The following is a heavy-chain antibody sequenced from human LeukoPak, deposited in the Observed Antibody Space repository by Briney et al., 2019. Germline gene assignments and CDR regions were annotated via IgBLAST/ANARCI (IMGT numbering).Heavy chain of an antibody. Sequence: GGSLRLSCAASGFTFSSYWMSWVRQAPGKGLEWVANIKQDGSEKYYVDSVKGRFTISRDNAKNSLYLQMNSLRAEDTAVYYCARDSGRIVVVHDAFDIWGQGTMVTVSS. V-gene: IGHV3-7*01. J-gene: IGHJ3*02. CDR3: ARDSGRIVVVHDAFDI. CDR1: GFTFSSYW. D-gene: IGHD3-22*01. CDR2: IKQDGSEK.